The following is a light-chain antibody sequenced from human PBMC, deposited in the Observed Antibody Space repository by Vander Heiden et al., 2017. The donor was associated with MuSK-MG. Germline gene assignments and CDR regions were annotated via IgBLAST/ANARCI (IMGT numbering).Light chain of an antibody. J-gene: IGLJ3*02. V-gene: IGLV2-8*01. CDR3: SSYAGSNIWV. CDR1: SSDVGRHDY. Sequence: QSALTQPPSASGSPGQSVTISCTGTSSDVGRHDYVSWYQQHPGKAPQVLIYEVVKRPSGVPDRFSGSKSGNTASLTVSGLQAEDEADYYCSSYAGSNIWVFGGGTKLTVL. CDR2: EVV.